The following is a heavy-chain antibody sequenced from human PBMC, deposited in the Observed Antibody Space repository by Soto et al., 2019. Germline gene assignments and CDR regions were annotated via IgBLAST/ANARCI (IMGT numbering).Heavy chain of an antibody. CDR2: ISYDGSNK. CDR3: AKVQPNYYDILTGYFDY. V-gene: IGHV3-30*18. CDR1: GFTFSSYG. D-gene: IGHD3-9*01. Sequence: QVQLVESGGGVVQPGRSLRLSCAASGFTFSSYGMHWVRQAPGKGLEWVAVISYDGSNKYYADSVKGRFTIPRDNSKNTLYLQMNSLRAEDTAVYYCAKVQPNYYDILTGYFDYWGQGTLVTVSS. J-gene: IGHJ4*02.